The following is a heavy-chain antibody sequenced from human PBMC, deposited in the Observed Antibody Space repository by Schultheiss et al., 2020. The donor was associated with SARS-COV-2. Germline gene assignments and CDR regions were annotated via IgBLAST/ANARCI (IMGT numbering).Heavy chain of an antibody. CDR2: INSDGSST. CDR3: AKDPHIVALYYFDY. Sequence: GGSLRLSCAASGFTFSSYWMHWVRQAPGKGLVWVSRINSDGSSTSYADSVKGRFTISRDNSKNTLYLQMNSLRAEDTAVYYCAKDPHIVALYYFDYWGQGTLVTVSS. D-gene: IGHD5-12*01. V-gene: IGHV3-74*01. CDR1: GFTFSSYW. J-gene: IGHJ4*02.